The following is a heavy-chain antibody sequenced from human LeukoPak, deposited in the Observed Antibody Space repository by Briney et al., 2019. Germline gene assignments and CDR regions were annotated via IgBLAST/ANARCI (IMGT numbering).Heavy chain of an antibody. V-gene: IGHV3-30-3*01. CDR2: ISYDGSNK. CDR3: ARDLTVQLEHQGSY. J-gene: IGHJ4*02. D-gene: IGHD1-1*01. CDR1: GFTFSSYA. Sequence: EPGGSLRLSCAASGFTFSSYAMHWVRQAPGKGLEWVAVISYDGSNKYYADSVKGRFTISRDNSKNTLYLQMNSLGAEDTAVYYCARDLTVQLEHQGSYWGQGTLVTVSS.